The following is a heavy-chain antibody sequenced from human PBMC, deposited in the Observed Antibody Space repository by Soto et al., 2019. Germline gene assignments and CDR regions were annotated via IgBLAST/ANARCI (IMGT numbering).Heavy chain of an antibody. CDR3: AREGLGVATSLYYYSYCMDV. Sequence: ASVKVSCKASGYTFTSYDINWVRQATGQGLEWMGWMNPNSGNTGYAQKFQGRVTMTRNTSISTAYMELSSLRSEDTAVYYCAREGLGVATSLYYYSYCMDVWGKGTTVTVSS. J-gene: IGHJ6*03. V-gene: IGHV1-8*01. CDR1: GYTFTSYD. CDR2: MNPNSGNT. D-gene: IGHD2-21*01.